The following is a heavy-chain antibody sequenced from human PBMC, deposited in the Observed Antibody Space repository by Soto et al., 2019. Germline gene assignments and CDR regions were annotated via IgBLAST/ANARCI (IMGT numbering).Heavy chain of an antibody. CDR1: GYTFTSYD. Sequence: ASVKVSCKASGYTFTSYDINWVRQATGQGLEWMGWMNPNSGNTGYAQKSQGRVTMTRNTSISTAYMELSSLRSEDTAVYYCARSTNDYGDRHWGQGTLVTVSS. J-gene: IGHJ4*02. V-gene: IGHV1-8*01. CDR3: ARSTNDYGDRH. CDR2: MNPNSGNT. D-gene: IGHD4-17*01.